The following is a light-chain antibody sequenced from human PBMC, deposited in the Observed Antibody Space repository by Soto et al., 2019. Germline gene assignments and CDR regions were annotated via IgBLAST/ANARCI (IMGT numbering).Light chain of an antibody. CDR2: GAS. CDR1: QSVRSN. J-gene: IGKJ2*01. CDR3: QQTHSVPYT. V-gene: IGKV3-15*01. Sequence: EIVMTQSPATLSVSPGERATVSCRASQSVRSNLAWYQQKPGQAPRLLIYGASTRATGIPARFSGSGSGTEFTLTISSLQSEDLASYYCQQTHSVPYTFGQGTRLEI.